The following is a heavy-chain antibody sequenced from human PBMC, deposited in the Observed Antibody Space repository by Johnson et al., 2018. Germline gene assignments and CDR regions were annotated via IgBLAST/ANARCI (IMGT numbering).Heavy chain of an antibody. CDR1: GFTFSSYA. CDR2: ISYDGSNK. J-gene: IGHJ3*02. D-gene: IGHD2-15*01. V-gene: IGHV3-30-3*01. CDR3: AREVPLLVPGAFDI. Sequence: VQLVESGGGVVQPGRSXRLSCAASGFTFSSYAMHWVRQAPGKGLEWVAVISYDGSNKYYVDSVKGRFTISRDNSKNTLYLQMNSLRAEDTAVYYCAREVPLLVPGAFDIWGQGTMVTVSS.